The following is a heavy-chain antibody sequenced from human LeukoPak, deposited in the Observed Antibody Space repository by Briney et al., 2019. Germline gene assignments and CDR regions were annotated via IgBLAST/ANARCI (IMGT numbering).Heavy chain of an antibody. D-gene: IGHD6-19*01. J-gene: IGHJ4*02. CDR3: ARSYSSGWYDTYYFYY. V-gene: IGHV4-30-4*01. CDR2: IYYSGST. CDR1: GGSISSGDYY. Sequence: SETLSLTCTVSGGSISSGDYYWSWIRQPPGKGLEWIGYIYYSGSTYYNPSLKSRVTISVDTSKNQFSLKLSSVTAADTAVYYCARSYSSGWYDTYYFYYWGQGTLVTVSS.